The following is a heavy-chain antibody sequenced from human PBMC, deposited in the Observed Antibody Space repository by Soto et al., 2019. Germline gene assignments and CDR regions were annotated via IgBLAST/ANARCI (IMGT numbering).Heavy chain of an antibody. CDR2: ISGSGGST. D-gene: IGHD2-2*01. CDR1: GFTFSSYA. J-gene: IGHJ6*02. CDR3: ASTWGVLAAISYYGMDV. V-gene: IGHV3-23*01. Sequence: PGGSLRLSCAASGFTFSSYAMSWVRQAPGKGLEWVSAISGSGGSTYYADSVKGRFTISRDNSKNTLYLQMNSLRAEDTAVYYRASTWGVLAAISYYGMDVWGQGTTVTVSS.